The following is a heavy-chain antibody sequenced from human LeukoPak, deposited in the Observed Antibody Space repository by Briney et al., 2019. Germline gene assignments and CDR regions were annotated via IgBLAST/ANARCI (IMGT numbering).Heavy chain of an antibody. D-gene: IGHD3-10*01. CDR2: ISYDGSNK. CDR1: GFTFSSYG. Sequence: PGGSLRLSCAASGFTFSSYGMHWVRQAPGKGLEWVAVISYDGSNKYYANSVKGRFTISRDNSKNTLYLQMNSLRAEDTAVYYCAKEFERFGELPNLFDYWGQGTLVTVSS. V-gene: IGHV3-30*18. CDR3: AKEFERFGELPNLFDY. J-gene: IGHJ4*02.